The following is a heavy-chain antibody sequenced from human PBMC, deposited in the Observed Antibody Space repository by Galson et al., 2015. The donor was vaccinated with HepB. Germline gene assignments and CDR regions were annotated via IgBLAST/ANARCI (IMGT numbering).Heavy chain of an antibody. J-gene: IGHJ4*02. CDR1: GFTFSDAW. CDR3: TTLRQFDY. Sequence: SLRLSCAASGFTFSDAWMMWVRQAPGKGLEWVGRIISKSDGGATEYAPHVKGRFTVSRDDSENTLYLQMNGLKTEDTAIYYCTTLRQFDYWGQGTLVTVSS. V-gene: IGHV3-15*07. CDR2: IISKSDGGAT.